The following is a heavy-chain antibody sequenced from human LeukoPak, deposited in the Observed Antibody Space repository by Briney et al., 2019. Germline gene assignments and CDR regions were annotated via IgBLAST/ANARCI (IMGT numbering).Heavy chain of an antibody. D-gene: IGHD3-10*01. CDR2: INPNSGGT. Sequence: ASVKVSCKASGYTFTGYYMHWVRQAPGQGLEWMGWINPNSGGTNYAQKLQGRVTMTTDTSTSTAYMELRSLRSDDTAVYYCARALLWFGESHNWFDPWGQGTLVTVSS. V-gene: IGHV1-2*02. CDR3: ARALLWFGESHNWFDP. CDR1: GYTFTGYY. J-gene: IGHJ5*02.